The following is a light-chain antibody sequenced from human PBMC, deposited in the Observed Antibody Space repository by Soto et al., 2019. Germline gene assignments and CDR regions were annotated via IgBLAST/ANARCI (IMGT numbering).Light chain of an antibody. CDR1: YSNIGAGYD. CDR2: DNN. CDR3: QSLDTSLGGRV. J-gene: IGLJ3*02. V-gene: IGLV1-40*01. Sequence: QSVLTQPPSVSGAPGQRVTISCTGGYSNIGAGYDVHWYQQRPGTAPKLLIYDNNNRPSGVPDRFSGSKSGTSASLAITGLQAEDEADYYCQSLDTSLGGRVFGGGTQLTVL.